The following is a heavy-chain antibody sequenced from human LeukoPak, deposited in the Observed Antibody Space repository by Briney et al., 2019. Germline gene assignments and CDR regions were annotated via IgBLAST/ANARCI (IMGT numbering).Heavy chain of an antibody. J-gene: IGHJ4*02. CDR3: ARGGSDYGDYVDLDY. V-gene: IGHV3-30*03. Sequence: GFLRLSCEASGFTFSSYGMHWVRQAPGKGLEWVAVISYDGSNKYYADSVKGRFTISRDNSKNTLYLQMNSLRAEDTAVYYCARGGSDYGDYVDLDYWGQGTLVTVSS. CDR1: GFTFSSYG. CDR2: ISYDGSNK. D-gene: IGHD4-17*01.